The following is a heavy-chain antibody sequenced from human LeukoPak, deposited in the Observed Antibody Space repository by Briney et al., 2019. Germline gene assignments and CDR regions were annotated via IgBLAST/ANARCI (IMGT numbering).Heavy chain of an antibody. D-gene: IGHD3-10*01. V-gene: IGHV3-23*01. J-gene: IGHJ6*02. CDR1: GFTFSSYA. CDR3: ASWITMVRGVIRGMDV. Sequence: TGGSLRLSCAASGFTFSSYAMSWVRQAPGKGLEWVAGISGSGAGTYYADSVKGRFTISRDNSKNTLYLQMNSLRAEDTAVYYCASWITMVRGVIRGMDVWGQGTTVTVSS. CDR2: ISGSGAGT.